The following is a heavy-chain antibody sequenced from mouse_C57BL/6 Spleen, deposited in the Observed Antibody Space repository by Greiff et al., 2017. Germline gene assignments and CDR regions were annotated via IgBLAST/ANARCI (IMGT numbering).Heavy chain of an antibody. J-gene: IGHJ2*01. V-gene: IGHV5-4*01. CDR2: FRDGGSYT. Sequence: EVQLQESGGGLVKPGGSLKLSCAASGFTFSSYAMSWVRQTPEKRLEWVATFRDGGSYTYYPDNVKGRYTFSRYNAKKNLCLQMSHLKSEDTAMYYGAKDVGETSQDDFDYWGQGTTLTVSS. CDR1: GFTFSSYA. D-gene: IGHD6-2*01. CDR3: AKDVGETSQDDFDY.